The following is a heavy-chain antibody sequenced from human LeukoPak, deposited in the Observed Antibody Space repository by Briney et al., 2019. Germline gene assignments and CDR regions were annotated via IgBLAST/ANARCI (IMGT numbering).Heavy chain of an antibody. CDR3: AKGEKWELYFDY. V-gene: IGHV3-23*01. D-gene: IGHD1-26*01. CDR2: ISGSGGST. CDR1: GFTFSNYV. J-gene: IGHJ4*02. Sequence: PGESLRLSCTASGFTFSNYVMTWVRQAPGKGLEWVSGISGSGGSTYYTDSVRGRFTISRDNSKNTLYLQMNSLRAEDTAVYYRAKGEKWELYFDYWGQGTLVTVSS.